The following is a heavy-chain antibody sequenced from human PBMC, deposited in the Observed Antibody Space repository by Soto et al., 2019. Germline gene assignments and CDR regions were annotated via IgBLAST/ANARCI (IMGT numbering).Heavy chain of an antibody. J-gene: IGHJ3*02. V-gene: IGHV6-1*01. D-gene: IGHD3-3*01. Sequence: QVQLQQSGPGLVKPSQTLSLTCAISGDSVSSNSVAWNWIRQAPSRGLEWLGRTYYRSKWYNDYGVTVKGRITINPDTSKTQFSLQLNSVTPEDTAVYYCARGRFNAFGIWGQGTMVTVSS. CDR2: TYYRSKWYN. CDR1: GDSVSSNSVA. CDR3: ARGRFNAFGI.